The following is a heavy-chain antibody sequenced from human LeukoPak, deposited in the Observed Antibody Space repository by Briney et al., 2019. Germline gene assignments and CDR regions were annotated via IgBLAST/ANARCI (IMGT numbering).Heavy chain of an antibody. CDR1: GESFSGYY. Sequence: SETLSLTCAVYGESFSGYYWSWIRQPPGKGLEWIGEINHSGSTNYNPSLESRVTISVDTCKNQFSLKLSSVTAADTAVYYCARGFYYETSAYFDYWGQGTLVTVSS. J-gene: IGHJ4*02. CDR3: ARGFYYETSAYFDY. D-gene: IGHD3-22*01. V-gene: IGHV4-34*01. CDR2: INHSGST.